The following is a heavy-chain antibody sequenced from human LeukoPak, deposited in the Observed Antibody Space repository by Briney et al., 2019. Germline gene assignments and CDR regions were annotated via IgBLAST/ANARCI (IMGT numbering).Heavy chain of an antibody. CDR3: ARQPTWTISLDH. Sequence: ASVKVSCKASGYAFTTYYMHWIRQAPGQGLEWMGILNPRGGGTTYAQKFQGRIIMTRDMSTSTVYMELTSLSSEDTAVYYCARQPTWTISLDHWGQGALVTVSS. V-gene: IGHV1-46*01. CDR1: GYAFTTYY. D-gene: IGHD3-16*01. CDR2: LNPRGGGT. J-gene: IGHJ4*02.